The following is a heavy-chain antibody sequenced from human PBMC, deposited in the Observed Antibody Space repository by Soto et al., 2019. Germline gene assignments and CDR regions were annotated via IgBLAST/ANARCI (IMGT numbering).Heavy chain of an antibody. Sequence: ASVKVSCKASGYTFTSYDINWVRQATGQGLEWMGWMSPNSGNTGYAQKFQGRVTMTRDTSISTAYMELSSLRSEDTAVYYCARQWELSGYYYGMDVWGQGATVTVSS. J-gene: IGHJ6*02. CDR2: MSPNSGNT. CDR3: ARQWELSGYYYGMDV. D-gene: IGHD1-26*01. CDR1: GYTFTSYD. V-gene: IGHV1-8*01.